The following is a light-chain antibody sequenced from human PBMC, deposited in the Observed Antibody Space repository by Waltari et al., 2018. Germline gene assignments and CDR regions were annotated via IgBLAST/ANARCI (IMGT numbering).Light chain of an antibody. CDR2: GAS. Sequence: DIQMTQSPCSLSASLGDRVTIPCRASQTIFMFLNWYQQRPGKAPNLLIYGASNLLSGVPSRFSGSGSGSDFTLTISSLQPEDVATYYCQESFTSPRTFGPGTKVEI. V-gene: IGKV1-39*01. J-gene: IGKJ1*01. CDR3: QESFTSPRT. CDR1: QTIFMF.